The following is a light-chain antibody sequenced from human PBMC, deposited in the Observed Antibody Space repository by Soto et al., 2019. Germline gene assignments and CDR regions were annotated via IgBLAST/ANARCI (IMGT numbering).Light chain of an antibody. Sequence: QSALTQPASVSGSPGQSITISCTGTSSDIGAYNFVSWYQQHPGKAPKLMLYDVNIRPSGVSNRFSGSKSGTTASLTISGLQDEDEDDYYCTSWTTSTTMIFGGGTKVTVL. CDR1: SSDIGAYNF. CDR3: TSWTTSTTMI. CDR2: DVN. V-gene: IGLV2-14*03. J-gene: IGLJ2*01.